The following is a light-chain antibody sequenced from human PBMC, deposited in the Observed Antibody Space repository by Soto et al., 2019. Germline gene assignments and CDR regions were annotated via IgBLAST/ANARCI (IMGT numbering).Light chain of an antibody. V-gene: IGLV1-51*02. CDR2: ENN. Sequence: QSVLTQPPSVSAAPGQKVTISCSGSNSNIGNTYVSWYQQLPGTAPKLLIYENNKRPSGIPDRFSGSKSGTSATLGITGLPTGDEADYYCGAWDSGLSGYVFGTGTKVTVL. CDR3: GAWDSGLSGYV. J-gene: IGLJ1*01. CDR1: NSNIGNTY.